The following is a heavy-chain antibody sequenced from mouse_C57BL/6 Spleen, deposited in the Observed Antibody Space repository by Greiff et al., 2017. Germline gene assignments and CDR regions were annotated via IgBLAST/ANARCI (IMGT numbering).Heavy chain of an antibody. CDR3: STYYSNYGYFDV. Sequence: VQLQQSGPELVKPGASVKISCKASGYSFTDYNMNWVKQSNGKSLEWIGVINPNYGTTSYNQKFKGKATLTVDQSSSTAYMQLNSLTSEDSAVXYCSTYYSNYGYFDVWGTGTTVTVSS. J-gene: IGHJ1*03. CDR2: INPNYGTT. CDR1: GYSFTDYN. V-gene: IGHV1-39*01. D-gene: IGHD2-5*01.